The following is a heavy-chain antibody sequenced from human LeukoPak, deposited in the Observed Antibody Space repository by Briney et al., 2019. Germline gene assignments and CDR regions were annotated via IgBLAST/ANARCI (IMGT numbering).Heavy chain of an antibody. CDR2: IYRGGTT. CDR3: AKEGYDILTGYRTNWFDP. J-gene: IGHJ5*02. V-gene: IGHV3-53*01. CDR1: GFTVSSNC. D-gene: IGHD3-9*01. Sequence: PGGSLRLSCAASGFTVSSNCMSWVRQAPGKGLEWVSVIYRGGTTYYTDSVKGRFTISRDNSKNTLYLQMDSVRPEDTAVYYCAKEGYDILTGYRTNWFDPWGQGTLVTVSS.